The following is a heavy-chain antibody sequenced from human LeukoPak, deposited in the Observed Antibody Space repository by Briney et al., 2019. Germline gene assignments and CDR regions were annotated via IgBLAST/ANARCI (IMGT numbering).Heavy chain of an antibody. CDR1: GFTFSSYA. V-gene: IGHV3-23*01. Sequence: GGSLRLSCAASGFTFSSYAMSWVRQAPGKGLEWVSTITGGGENTYYADPVRGRFTISRDNSKTTLHLQMNGLRAEDTAVYYCAKVLTGSQDYWGQGTLVTVSS. CDR2: ITGGGENT. J-gene: IGHJ4*02. D-gene: IGHD7-27*01. CDR3: AKVLTGSQDY.